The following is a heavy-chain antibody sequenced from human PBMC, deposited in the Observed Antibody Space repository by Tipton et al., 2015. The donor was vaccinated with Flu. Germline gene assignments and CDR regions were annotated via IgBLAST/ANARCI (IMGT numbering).Heavy chain of an antibody. Sequence: LRLSCTVSGGSISSGSYNWSWIRQPAGKGLEWIGRINTSGSTNYNPSLKSRVTISVDTSKNQFSLKLSSVTAADTAVYYCTSRLNGDVDYWGQGTMVTVSS. V-gene: IGHV4-61*02. CDR1: GGSISSGSYN. CDR3: TSRLNGDVDY. CDR2: INTSGST. D-gene: IGHD4-17*01. J-gene: IGHJ3*01.